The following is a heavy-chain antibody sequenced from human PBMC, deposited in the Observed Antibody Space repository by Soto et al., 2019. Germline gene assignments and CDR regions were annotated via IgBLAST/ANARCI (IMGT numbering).Heavy chain of an antibody. J-gene: IGHJ5*02. D-gene: IGHD3-3*01. CDR1: GGSISSSSYY. CDR3: ARHGEFWSGYYMEPFNWFDP. CDR2: IYYSGST. V-gene: IGHV4-39*01. Sequence: QLQLQESGPGLVKPSETLSLTCTVSGGSISSSSYYWGWIRQPPGKGLEWIGSIYYSGSTYYNPSLKSRVTRSVDTSKNPFSLKLSCVTAADTAVYYCARHGEFWSGYYMEPFNWFDPWGQGTLVTVSS.